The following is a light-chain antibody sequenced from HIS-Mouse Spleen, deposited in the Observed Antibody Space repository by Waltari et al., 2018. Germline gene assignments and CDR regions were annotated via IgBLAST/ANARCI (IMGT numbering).Light chain of an antibody. Sequence: LTQPAPVSGSPGQSITISCTGTSSDVGGYNYVSWYQQHPGKAPKLMIYEVSNRPSGVSNRFSGSKSGNTASLTISGLQAEDEDDYYCSSYTSSSTLVFGGGTKLTVL. CDR2: EVS. V-gene: IGLV2-14*01. CDR1: SSDVGGYNY. CDR3: SSYTSSSTLV. J-gene: IGLJ2*01.